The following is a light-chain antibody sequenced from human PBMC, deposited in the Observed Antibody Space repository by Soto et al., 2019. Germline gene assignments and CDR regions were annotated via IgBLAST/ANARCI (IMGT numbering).Light chain of an antibody. Sequence: QSVLTQPPSVSGAPGQRVTISCTGTSSNIGAGFDVHWYRQGTAPKLLIFDTTNRPSGVPDRFSASKSGTSASLAITGVQAEDEADYYCQSYDGSLSGYVFGTGTKVTVL. V-gene: IGLV1-40*01. CDR3: QSYDGSLSGYV. J-gene: IGLJ1*01. CDR1: SSNIGAGFD. CDR2: DTT.